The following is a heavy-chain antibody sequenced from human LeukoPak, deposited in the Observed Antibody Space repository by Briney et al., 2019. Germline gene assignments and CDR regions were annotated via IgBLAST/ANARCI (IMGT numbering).Heavy chain of an antibody. V-gene: IGHV1-8*01. D-gene: IGHD6-19*01. CDR3: ARARSGWYPSHDY. J-gene: IGHJ4*02. Sequence: GASVKVSCKASGHTFTSYDINWVRQATGQGLEWMGWMNPNSGNTGYAQKFQGRVTMTRNTSISTAYMELSSLRSEDTAVYYCARARSGWYPSHDYWGQGTLVTVSS. CDR1: GHTFTSYD. CDR2: MNPNSGNT.